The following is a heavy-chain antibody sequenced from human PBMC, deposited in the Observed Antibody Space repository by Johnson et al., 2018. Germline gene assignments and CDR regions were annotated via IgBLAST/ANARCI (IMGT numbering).Heavy chain of an antibody. J-gene: IGHJ3*02. CDR1: GFTFSSYA. V-gene: IGHV3-64*01. Sequence: VQLVESGGGLVQPGGSLRLSCAASGFTFSSYAMHWVRQAPGKGLEYVSASRSNGGSTDYANYVKGRFTISRDNSKNTLYLKMGSLRAEDRAVYYCARVSPDYDYGENDAFDIWGQGTMVTVSS. CDR3: ARVSPDYDYGENDAFDI. D-gene: IGHD4-17*01. CDR2: SRSNGGST.